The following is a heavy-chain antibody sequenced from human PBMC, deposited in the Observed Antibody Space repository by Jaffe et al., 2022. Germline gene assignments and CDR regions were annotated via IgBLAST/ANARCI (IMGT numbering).Heavy chain of an antibody. Sequence: QVQLQESGPGLVKPSETLSLTCTVSGGSISSYYWSWIRQPPGKGLEWIGYIYYSGSTNYNPSLKSRVTISVDTSKNQFSLKLSSVTAADTAVYYCARLTRAYYFDYWGQGTLVTVSS. CDR3: ARLTRAYYFDY. J-gene: IGHJ4*02. CDR1: GGSISSYY. CDR2: IYYSGST. V-gene: IGHV4-59*01.